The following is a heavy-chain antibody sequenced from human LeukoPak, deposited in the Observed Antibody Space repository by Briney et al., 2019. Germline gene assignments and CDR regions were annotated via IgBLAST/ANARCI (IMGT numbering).Heavy chain of an antibody. D-gene: IGHD1-26*01. CDR2: IYSSGST. Sequence: SETLSLTCAVSGASISGSNYYWGWIRQPPGKGLEWIGNIYSSGSTYYNASLQSRVTISIDTSKNQFSLRLNSVTAADTAMYYCAKSGGYGLIDYWGQGTRVTVSS. V-gene: IGHV4-39*01. CDR1: GASISGSNYY. CDR3: AKSGGYGLIDY. J-gene: IGHJ4*02.